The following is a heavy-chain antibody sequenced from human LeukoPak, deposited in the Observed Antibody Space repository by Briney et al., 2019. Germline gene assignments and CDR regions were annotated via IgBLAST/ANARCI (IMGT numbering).Heavy chain of an antibody. V-gene: IGHV4-34*01. J-gene: IGHJ4*02. D-gene: IGHD6-19*01. Sequence: SETLSLTCAVYGGSFSGYYWSWIRQPPGKGLEWIGEINHSGSTNYNPSLKSRVTISVDTSKNQFSLKLSSVTAADTAVYYCARCIAVAGGLYFDYWGQGTLSPSPQ. CDR3: ARCIAVAGGLYFDY. CDR1: GGSFSGYY. CDR2: INHSGST.